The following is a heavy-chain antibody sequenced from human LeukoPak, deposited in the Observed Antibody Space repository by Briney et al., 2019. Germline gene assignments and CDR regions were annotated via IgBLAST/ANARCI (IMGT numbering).Heavy chain of an antibody. CDR3: AREGRDSSGYFSTNLDY. CDR2: IKQDGSEK. CDR1: GFTFSSYW. V-gene: IGHV3-7*01. D-gene: IGHD3-22*01. J-gene: IGHJ4*02. Sequence: PGGPLRLSCAASGFTFSSYWMSWVRQAPGKGLEWVANIKQDGSEKYYVDSVKGRFTISRDNAKNSLYLQMNSLRAEDTAVYYCAREGRDSSGYFSTNLDYWGQGTLVTVSS.